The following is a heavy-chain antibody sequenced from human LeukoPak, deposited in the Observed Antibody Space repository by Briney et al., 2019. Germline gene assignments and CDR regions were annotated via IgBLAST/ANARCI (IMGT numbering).Heavy chain of an antibody. J-gene: IGHJ4*02. CDR2: VFRNGDT. V-gene: IGHV4-4*07. CDR1: GDSISSFY. Sequence: SETLSLTCTVSGDSISSFYWNWIRQPAGKGLEWIGRVFRNGDTTYKPSLKSRVSMSVDTSQNQFSLNLSAVTAADTAIYYCARAPFASYNFDYWGQGHLVTVSS. CDR3: ARAPFASYNFDY. D-gene: IGHD4-11*01.